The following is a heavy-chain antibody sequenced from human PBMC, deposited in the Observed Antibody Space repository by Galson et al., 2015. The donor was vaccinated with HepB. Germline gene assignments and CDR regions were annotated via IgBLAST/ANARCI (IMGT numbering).Heavy chain of an antibody. D-gene: IGHD4-17*01. CDR2: IWYDGSNE. CDR1: GFNFTTSG. Sequence: SLRLSCAASGFNFTTSGMHWVRQAPGKGLEWVAIIWYDGSNEYYADSVKGRFSISRDNSRNTLYLQMNSLRAEDTAVYYCAKDDRSGDYPRGSSFDPWGQGTLVTVSS. CDR3: AKDDRSGDYPRGSSFDP. J-gene: IGHJ5*02. V-gene: IGHV3-33*06.